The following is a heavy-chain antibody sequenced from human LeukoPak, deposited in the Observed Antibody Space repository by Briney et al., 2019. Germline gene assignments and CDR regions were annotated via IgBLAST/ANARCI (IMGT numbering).Heavy chain of an antibody. CDR1: RFTFSTYS. V-gene: IGHV3-21*04. Sequence: GGSLRLSCAASRFTFSTYSMNWVRQAPGKGLEWVSFISTSSSYIYYADSVKGRFTISRDNARNSLYLQMNSLKTEDTAVYYCAREGKRITPLRGVITPRGYCYMDVWGKGTTVIVSS. J-gene: IGHJ6*03. CDR2: ISTSSSYI. CDR3: AREGKRITPLRGVITPRGYCYMDV. D-gene: IGHD3-10*01.